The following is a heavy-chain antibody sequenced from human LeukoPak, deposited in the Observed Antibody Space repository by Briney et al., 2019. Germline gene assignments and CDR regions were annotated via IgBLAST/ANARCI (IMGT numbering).Heavy chain of an antibody. CDR3: ARYDVGWYYFDY. CDR2: IYHSGST. V-gene: IGHV4-4*02. D-gene: IGHD6-19*01. CDR1: GGSISSSNW. Sequence: SETLSLTCVVSGGSISSSNWWSWVRQPPEKGLEWIGEIYHSGSTNYNPSLKSRVTISVDKSKNQFSLKLSSVTAADTAVYYCARYDVGWYYFDYWGQGTLVTVSS. J-gene: IGHJ4*02.